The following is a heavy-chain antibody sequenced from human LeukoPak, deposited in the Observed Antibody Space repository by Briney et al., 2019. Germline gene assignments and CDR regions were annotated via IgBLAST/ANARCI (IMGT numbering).Heavy chain of an antibody. J-gene: IGHJ4*02. Sequence: ASVNVSFKVSGYTLTELSMHWVRQAPGKGLEWMGGFDPEDGETIYAQKFQGRVTMTEDTSTDTAYMELSSLRSEDTAVYYCATTYSSGWLFDYWGQGTLVTVSS. D-gene: IGHD6-19*01. CDR2: FDPEDGET. V-gene: IGHV1-24*01. CDR1: GYTLTELS. CDR3: ATTYSSGWLFDY.